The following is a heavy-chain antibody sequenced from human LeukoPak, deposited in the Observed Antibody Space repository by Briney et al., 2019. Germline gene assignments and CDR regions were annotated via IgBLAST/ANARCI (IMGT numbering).Heavy chain of an antibody. D-gene: IGHD6-13*01. CDR2: INHSGST. V-gene: IGHV4-39*07. CDR1: GGSISSGGYY. J-gene: IGHJ4*02. Sequence: SETLSLTCTVSGGSISSGGYYWSWIRQPPGKGLEWIGEINHSGSTNYNPSLKSRVTISVDTSKNQFSLKLSSVTAADTAVYYCARRGGSSWPEETNVHFDYWGQGTLVTVSS. CDR3: ARRGGSSWPEETNVHFDY.